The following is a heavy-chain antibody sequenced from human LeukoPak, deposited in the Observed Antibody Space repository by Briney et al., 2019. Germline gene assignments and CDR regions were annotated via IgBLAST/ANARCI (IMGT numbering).Heavy chain of an antibody. CDR2: IYHSGST. V-gene: IGHV4-39*07. Sequence: SETLSLTCTVSGGSISSSSYYWGWIRQPPGKGLEWIGSIYHSGSTYYNPSLKSRVTISVDTSKNQFSLKLSSVTAADTAVYYCARSHIVGATPAFDIWGQGTMVTVSS. J-gene: IGHJ3*02. CDR1: GGSISSSSYY. CDR3: ARSHIVGATPAFDI. D-gene: IGHD1-26*01.